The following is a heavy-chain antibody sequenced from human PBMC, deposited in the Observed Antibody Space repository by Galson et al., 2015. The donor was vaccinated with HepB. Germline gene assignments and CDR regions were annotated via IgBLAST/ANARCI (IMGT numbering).Heavy chain of an antibody. CDR1: GFNFKSHT. Sequence: SLRLSCAASGFNFKSHTMTWVRQAPGKGLQWVSSISGSGAFTYYADAVKGRFTISRDNSRNTLYLQMNSLRAEDTAVYFCAKDSVSGSYLPTYFEHWGQGALVTVSS. V-gene: IGHV3-23*01. CDR2: ISGSGAFT. J-gene: IGHJ4*02. CDR3: AKDSVSGSYLPTYFEH. D-gene: IGHD6-19*01.